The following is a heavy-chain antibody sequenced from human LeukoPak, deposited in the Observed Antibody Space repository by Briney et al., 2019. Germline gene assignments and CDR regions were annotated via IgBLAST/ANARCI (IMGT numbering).Heavy chain of an antibody. CDR1: GDSVSSNSAA. CDR3: ARDRISRNSGWHYYYYMDV. CDR2: TYYRSKWYN. Sequence: SQTLSLTCAISGDSVSSNSAAWNWIRQSPSRSLEWLGRTYYRSKWYNDYAVSVKSRITINPDTSKNQFSLQLNSVTPEDTAVYYCARDRISRNSGWHYYYYMDVWGKGTTVTISS. J-gene: IGHJ6*03. V-gene: IGHV6-1*01. D-gene: IGHD6-19*01.